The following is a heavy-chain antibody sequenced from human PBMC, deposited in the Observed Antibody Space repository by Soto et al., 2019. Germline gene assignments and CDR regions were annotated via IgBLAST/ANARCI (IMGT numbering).Heavy chain of an antibody. CDR3: APDPAWGAAAAY. V-gene: IGHV4-39*01. CDR2: IYYSGST. Sequence: SETLSLTCTVSGGSISSSSYYWGWIRQPPGKGLEWIGSIYYSGSTYYNPSLKSRVTISVDTSKNQFSLKLSSVTAADTAVYYCAPDPAWGAAAAYWGQGTLVTVSS. D-gene: IGHD6-13*01. J-gene: IGHJ4*02. CDR1: GGSISSSSYY.